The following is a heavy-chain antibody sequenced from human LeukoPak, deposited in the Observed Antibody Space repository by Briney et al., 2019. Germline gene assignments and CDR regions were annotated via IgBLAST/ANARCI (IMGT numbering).Heavy chain of an antibody. CDR1: GYTFTNYG. CDR3: ARRALRYSGWAD. CDR2: MNPNSGNT. D-gene: IGHD3-9*01. V-gene: IGHV1-8*02. J-gene: IGHJ1*01. Sequence: ASVKVSCKASGYTFTNYGLSWVRQATGQGLEWMGWMNPNSGNTGYAQKFQGRVTMTRNTSISTAYMELSSLRSEDTAVYYCARRALRYSGWADWGQGTLVTVSS.